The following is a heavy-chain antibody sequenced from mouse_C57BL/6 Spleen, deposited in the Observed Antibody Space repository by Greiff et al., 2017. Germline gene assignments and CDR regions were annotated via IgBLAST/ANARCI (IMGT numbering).Heavy chain of an antibody. J-gene: IGHJ2*01. Sequence: VMLVESGGGLVKPGGSLKLSCAASGFTFSDYGMHWVRQAPEKGLEWVAYISSGSSTIYYADTVKGRFTISRDNAKNTLFLQMTSLRSEDTAMYYCARPVYDGYYVGYWGQGTTLTVSS. CDR1: GFTFSDYG. V-gene: IGHV5-17*01. CDR3: ARPVYDGYYVGY. CDR2: ISSGSSTI. D-gene: IGHD2-3*01.